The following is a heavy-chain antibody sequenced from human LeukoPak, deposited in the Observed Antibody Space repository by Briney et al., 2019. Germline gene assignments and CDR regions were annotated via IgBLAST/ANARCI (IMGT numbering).Heavy chain of an antibody. V-gene: IGHV3-30*18. CDR1: GFTFSSYG. CDR3: AKDRAFDI. J-gene: IGHJ3*02. Sequence: GGSLRLSCAASGFTFSSYGMHWVRQAPGKGLEWVAVISYDGSSKYYADSVKGRFTISRDNSKNTLYLQMNSLRAEDTAVYYCAKDRAFDIWGQGTMVTVSS. CDR2: ISYDGSSK.